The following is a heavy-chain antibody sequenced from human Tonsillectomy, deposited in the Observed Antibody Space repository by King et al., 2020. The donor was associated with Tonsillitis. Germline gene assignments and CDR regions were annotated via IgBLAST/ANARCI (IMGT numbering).Heavy chain of an antibody. J-gene: IGHJ4*02. D-gene: IGHD6-6*01. CDR3: ARGWPGIAARASGYYCDY. V-gene: IGHV1-2*02. CDR1: GYTFTDYY. CDR2: INPNSGST. Sequence: QLVQSGAEVKKFGASVKVSCKASGYTFTDYYLHWVRQAPGQGLEWMGWINPNSGSTNSAQRFQGRVTMTRATSISTAYMELSRLTSDDTAVYYCARGWPGIAARASGYYCDYWGQGTLVTVSS.